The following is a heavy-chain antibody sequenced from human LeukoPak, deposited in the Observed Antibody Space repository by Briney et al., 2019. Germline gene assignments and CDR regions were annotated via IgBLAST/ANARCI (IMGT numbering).Heavy chain of an antibody. D-gene: IGHD2-15*01. J-gene: IGHJ6*02. CDR2: THYRSKWYY. V-gene: IGHV6-1*01. CDR3: ARDPGYYYGMDV. Sequence: SQTLSLTCAISGDSVSSNTAAWNWVRQSPSRGLEWLGRTHYRSKWYYDYATSVSSRIAINPDTSKNLFSLQLNSVTHEDTAVYYCARDPGYYYGMDVWGQGTTVTVSS. CDR1: GDSVSSNTAA.